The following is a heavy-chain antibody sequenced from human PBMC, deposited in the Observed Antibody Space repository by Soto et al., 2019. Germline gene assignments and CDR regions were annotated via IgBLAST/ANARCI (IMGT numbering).Heavy chain of an antibody. V-gene: IGHV4-31*03. D-gene: IGHD6-6*01. J-gene: IGHJ5*02. CDR1: GGSISSGGYY. CDR2: IYYSGST. CDR3: ARDEYSSSSEWFDP. Sequence: SETLSLTCTVSGGSISSGGYYWSWIRQHPGKGLEWIGYIYYSGSTYYNPSLKSRVTISVDTSKNQFSLKLSSVTAADTAVYYCARDEYSSSSEWFDPWGQGTLVTVSS.